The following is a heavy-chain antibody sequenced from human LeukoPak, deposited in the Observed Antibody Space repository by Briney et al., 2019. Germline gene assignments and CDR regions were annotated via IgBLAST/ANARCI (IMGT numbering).Heavy chain of an antibody. J-gene: IGHJ4*02. V-gene: IGHV3-66*02. D-gene: IGHD3-16*02. CDR1: GFTVSSNY. CDR2: IYSGGST. CDR3: AGTFGGVIAEYYFDY. Sequence: PGGSLRLSCAASGFTVSSNYMSRVRQAPGKGLEWVSVIYSGGSTYYADSVKGRFTISRDNSKNTLYLQMNSLRAEDTAVYYCAGTFGGVIAEYYFDYWGQGTLVTVSS.